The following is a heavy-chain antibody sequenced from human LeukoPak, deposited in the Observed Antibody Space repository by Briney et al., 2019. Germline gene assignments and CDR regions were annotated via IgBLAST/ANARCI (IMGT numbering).Heavy chain of an antibody. D-gene: IGHD7-27*01. CDR2: IWYDGSNK. CDR1: GFTFSSYG. J-gene: IGHJ4*02. Sequence: GRSLRLSCAASGFTFSSYGMHWVRQAPGKGLEWVAVIWYDGSNKYYADSVKGRFTISRDNSKNTLYLQMNSLRAEDTAVYYCARRTLTGEFDYWGQGTLVTVSS. CDR3: ARRTLTGEFDY. V-gene: IGHV3-33*01.